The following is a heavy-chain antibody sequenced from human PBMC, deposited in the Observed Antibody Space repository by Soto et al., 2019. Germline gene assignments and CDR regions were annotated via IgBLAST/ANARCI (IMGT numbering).Heavy chain of an antibody. J-gene: IGHJ5*02. CDR1: GFIFIQYW. CDR2: INQEGSQG. V-gene: IGHV3-7*01. D-gene: IGHD3-22*01. CDR3: ARDSSGYLIWFDP. Sequence: GGSLRLSCEGSGFIFIQYWMDWVRQSPWQGLEWVANINQEGSQGFYADSVKGRFTITRDNAQSSLFLQMDSLRPEDAAVYYCARDSSGYLIWFDPWGQGTLVTVSS.